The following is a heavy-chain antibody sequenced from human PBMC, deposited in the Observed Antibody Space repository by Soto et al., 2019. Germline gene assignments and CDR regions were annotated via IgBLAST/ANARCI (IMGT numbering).Heavy chain of an antibody. CDR2: IKQDGSEK. D-gene: IGHD4-17*01. J-gene: IGHJ4*02. CDR3: ARVRYGGNSYYFDY. Sequence: HPGVSLRLSCAASGFTFSRYWMSWVRQAPGRGLEWVANIKQDGSEKYYVASVKGRFTMSKDNVKNSLYLQMNSLRAEDTALYYCARVRYGGNSYYFDYWGQGTQVTVSS. CDR1: GFTFSRYW. V-gene: IGHV3-7*03.